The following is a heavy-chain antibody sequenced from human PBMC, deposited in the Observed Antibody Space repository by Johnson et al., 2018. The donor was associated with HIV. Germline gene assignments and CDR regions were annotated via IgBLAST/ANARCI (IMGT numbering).Heavy chain of an antibody. CDR2: ISYDGSNK. CDR3: AREYVGQWLGPRHAFDI. CDR1: GFTFSSYW. V-gene: IGHV3-30-3*01. Sequence: QVQLVESGGGVVQPGGSLRLSCAASGFTFSSYWMHWVRQAPGKGLEWVAVISYDGSNKYYADSVKGRFTISRDNSKNTLYLQMNSLRAEDTAVYYCAREYVGQWLGPRHAFDIWGQGTMVTVSS. J-gene: IGHJ3*02. D-gene: IGHD6-19*01.